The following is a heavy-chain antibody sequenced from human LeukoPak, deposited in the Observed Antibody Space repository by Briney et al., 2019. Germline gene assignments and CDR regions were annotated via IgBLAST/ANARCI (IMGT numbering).Heavy chain of an antibody. V-gene: IGHV3-53*01. D-gene: IGHD2-21*01. J-gene: IGHJ4*02. CDR1: GFSVSGKF. CDR2: IHYDGKI. Sequence: GGSLRLSCAASGFSVSGKFMSWVRQAPGKGLEWVSIIHYDGKIRYAGSVGGRFTIYRDDSENTLFLQMNSLRVDDTAVYFCASGDGYLQPYWGQGTLVTVSS. CDR3: ASGDGYLQPY.